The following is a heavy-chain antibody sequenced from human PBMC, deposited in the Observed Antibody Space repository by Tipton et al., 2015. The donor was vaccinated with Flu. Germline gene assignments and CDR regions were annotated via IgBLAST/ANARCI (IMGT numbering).Heavy chain of an antibody. CDR1: GLNVINNY. Sequence: SLRLSCAASGLNVINNYMTWVRQAPGKGLQWVSVIDTDGRTSYTDSVKGRFTISRDNSKNTLYLQMDNLRAEDTAVYYCARDFKSGRGFDYWGQGTLVTVSS. CDR2: IDTDGRT. D-gene: IGHD3-10*01. CDR3: ARDFKSGRGFDY. J-gene: IGHJ4*02. V-gene: IGHV3-53*01.